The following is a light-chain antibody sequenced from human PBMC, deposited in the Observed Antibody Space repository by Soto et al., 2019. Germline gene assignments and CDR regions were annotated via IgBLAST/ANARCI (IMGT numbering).Light chain of an antibody. CDR3: QEANSFT. J-gene: IGKJ4*01. V-gene: IGKV1-12*02. CDR1: QPVSSW. CDR2: AIS. Sequence: DIQMTQSPSSVSASVGDRVTITCRASQPVSSWLAWYQQKPGEAPKLLIYAISGLQTGVPSRFSGSGSGTDFTLTISSLQPEDFASYYCQEANSFTFGGGTKVEIK.